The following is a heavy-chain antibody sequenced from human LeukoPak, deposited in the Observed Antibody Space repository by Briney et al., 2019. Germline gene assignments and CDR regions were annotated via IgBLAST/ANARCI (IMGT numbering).Heavy chain of an antibody. CDR1: GRSVSSGSYY. D-gene: IGHD3-10*01. CDR3: ARGSYWVPFDY. V-gene: IGHV4-61*01. Sequence: SETLSLTCTVSGRSVSSGSYYWSWIRQPPGKGLEWIGYIYYTGSTNYNPSLKSRVTISIDTSKNQFSLKLSSVTAADTAVYYCARGSYWVPFDYWGQGTLVTVSS. J-gene: IGHJ4*02. CDR2: IYYTGST.